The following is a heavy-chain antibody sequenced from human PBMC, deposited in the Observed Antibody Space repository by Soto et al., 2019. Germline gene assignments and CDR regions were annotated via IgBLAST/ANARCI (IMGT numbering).Heavy chain of an antibody. CDR1: GYTFTSYG. D-gene: IGHD2-15*01. V-gene: IGHV1-18*01. J-gene: IGHJ4*02. CDR3: ARRKDIVVVVAAEFDY. CDR2: ISAYNGNT. Sequence: ASVKVSCKASGYTFTSYGISWVRQAPGQGLEWMGWISAYNGNTNYAQKLQGRVTMTTDTSTSTAYMELRSLRSDDTAVYYCARRKDIVVVVAAEFDYWGQGTLVTVSS.